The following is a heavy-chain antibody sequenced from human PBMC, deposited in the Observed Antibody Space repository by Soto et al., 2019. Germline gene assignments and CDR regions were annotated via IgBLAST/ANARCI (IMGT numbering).Heavy chain of an antibody. Sequence: GGSLRLSCAASGFTFSSYSMNWVRQAPGKGLEWVSYISSSSSTIYYADSVKGRFTISRDNAKNSLYLQMNSLRDEDTAVYYCARDLGSGSYYEGNYYYYGMDVWGQGTTVTVSS. J-gene: IGHJ6*02. CDR3: ARDLGSGSYYEGNYYYYGMDV. V-gene: IGHV3-48*02. D-gene: IGHD1-26*01. CDR2: ISSSSSTI. CDR1: GFTFSSYS.